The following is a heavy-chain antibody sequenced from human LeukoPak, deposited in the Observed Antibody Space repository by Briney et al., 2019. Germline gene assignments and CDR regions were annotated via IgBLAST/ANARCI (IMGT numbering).Heavy chain of an antibody. CDR3: AREFSGYFDY. V-gene: IGHV3-66*01. CDR2: IYSGGST. D-gene: IGHD3-10*01. Sequence: PGGSLRLSCAASGFTFSSYAMSWVRQAPGKGLEWVSVIYSGGSTYYADSVKGRFTISRDNSKNTLYLQMNSLRAEDTAVYYCAREFSGYFDYWGPGTLVTVSS. CDR1: GFTFSSYA. J-gene: IGHJ4*02.